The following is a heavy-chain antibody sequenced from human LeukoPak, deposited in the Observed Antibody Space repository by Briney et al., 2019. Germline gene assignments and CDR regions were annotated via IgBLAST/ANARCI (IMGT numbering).Heavy chain of an antibody. Sequence: GRSLRLSCAASGFTFSSYGMHWVRQAPGKGLEWVAVIWYDGSNKYYADSVKGRFTISRDNSKNTLYLQMISLRAEDAAVYYCARDLGGTGVFDYWGQGTLVTVSS. D-gene: IGHD3-16*01. CDR2: IWYDGSNK. CDR3: ARDLGGTGVFDY. J-gene: IGHJ4*02. V-gene: IGHV3-33*01. CDR1: GFTFSSYG.